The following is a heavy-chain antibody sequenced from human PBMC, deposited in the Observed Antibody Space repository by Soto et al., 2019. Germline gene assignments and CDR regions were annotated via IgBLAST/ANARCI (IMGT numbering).Heavy chain of an antibody. CDR1: GYTFTSYA. V-gene: IGHV1-3*01. J-gene: IGHJ6*02. D-gene: IGHD6-19*01. CDR2: INAGNGNT. CDR3: ARGGQQWLVILGMDV. Sequence: ASVKVSCKASGYTFTSYAMHWVRQAPGQRLEWMGWINAGNGNTKYSQKFQGRVTITRDTSASTAYMELSSLRAEDTAVYYCARGGQQWLVILGMDVWGQGTTVTSP.